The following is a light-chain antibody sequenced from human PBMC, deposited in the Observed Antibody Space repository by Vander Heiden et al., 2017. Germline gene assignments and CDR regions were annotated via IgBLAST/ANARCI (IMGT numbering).Light chain of an antibody. V-gene: IGLV1-47*01. CDR1: SSNIATNY. Sequence: QSVLTQPPSASGTPGQRVSISCSGSSSNIATNYVYWYQQLPGTAPKLLIYMSSQRTSGVPDRVSGSKSGTSASLAISGLRSEDEADYYCASWDESLSGVVFGGGTKLTVL. CDR3: ASWDESLSGVV. CDR2: MSS. J-gene: IGLJ2*01.